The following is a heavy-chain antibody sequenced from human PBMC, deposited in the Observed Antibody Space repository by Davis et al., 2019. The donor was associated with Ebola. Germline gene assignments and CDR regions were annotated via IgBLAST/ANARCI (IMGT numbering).Heavy chain of an antibody. D-gene: IGHD2-15*01. Sequence: MPSETLSLTCAVYGGSFSGYYWSWIRQPPGKGLEWIGEINHSGSTNYNPSLKSRVTISVDTSKNQFSLKLSSVTAADTAVYYCARGRAPLYCSGGSCYSGSRYYYYYGMDVWGQGTTVTVSS. J-gene: IGHJ6*02. V-gene: IGHV4-34*01. CDR2: INHSGST. CDR3: ARGRAPLYCSGGSCYSGSRYYYYYGMDV. CDR1: GGSFSGYY.